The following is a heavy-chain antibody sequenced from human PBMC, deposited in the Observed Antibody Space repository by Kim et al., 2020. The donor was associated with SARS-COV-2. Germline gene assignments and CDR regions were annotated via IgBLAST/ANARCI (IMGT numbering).Heavy chain of an antibody. CDR2: INHSGST. CDR1: GGSFSGYY. Sequence: SETLSLTCAVYGGSFSGYYWSWIRQPPGKGLEWIGEINHSGSTNYNPSLKSRVTISVDTSKNQFSLKLSSVTAADTAVYYCARLGIAAAGTGDYWGQGT. J-gene: IGHJ4*02. V-gene: IGHV4-34*01. CDR3: ARLGIAAAGTGDY. D-gene: IGHD6-13*01.